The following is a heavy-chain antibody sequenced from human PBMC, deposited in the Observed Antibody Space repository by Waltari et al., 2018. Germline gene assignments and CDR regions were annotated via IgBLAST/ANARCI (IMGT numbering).Heavy chain of an antibody. V-gene: IGHV3-48*01. J-gene: IGHJ4*02. CDR3: ATGYSSSWYTGV. CDR1: GFTFSSYS. CDR2: ISSSSSTI. D-gene: IGHD6-13*01. Sequence: EVQLVESGGGLVQPGGSLRLSCPASGFTFSSYSLNWVRQAPGKGLEWVSYISSSSSTIYYADSVKGRFTISRDNAKNSLYLQMNRLRAEDTAVYYCATGYSSSWYTGVWGQGTLVTVSS.